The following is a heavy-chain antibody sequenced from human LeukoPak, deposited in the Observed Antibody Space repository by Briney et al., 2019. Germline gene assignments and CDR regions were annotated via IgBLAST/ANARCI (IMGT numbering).Heavy chain of an antibody. V-gene: IGHV1-69*06. J-gene: IGHJ3*02. Sequence: ASVKVSCKASAGTFSSYAISWVRQAPGQGLEWMGRIIPIFGTANYAQKFQGRVTITADKSTSTAYMELSSLRSEDTAVYYCARDQDSSGYYIHDAFDIWGQGTMVTVSS. CDR3: ARDQDSSGYYIHDAFDI. CDR2: IIPIFGTA. D-gene: IGHD3-22*01. CDR1: AGTFSSYA.